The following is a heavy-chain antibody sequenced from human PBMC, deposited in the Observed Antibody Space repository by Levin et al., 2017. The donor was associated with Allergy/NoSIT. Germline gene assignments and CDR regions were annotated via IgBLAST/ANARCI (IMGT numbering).Heavy chain of an antibody. V-gene: IGHV3-7*01. CDR2: IKQDGSEK. D-gene: IGHD3-22*01. Sequence: GESLKISCAASGFTFSSYWMSWVRQAPGKGLEWVANIKQDGSEKYYVDSVKGRFTISRDNAKNSLYLQMNSLRAEDTAVYYCARDPYYYDSSGPKRGAFDSWGQGTMVTVSS. CDR3: ARDPYYYDSSGPKRGAFDS. CDR1: GFTFSSYW. J-gene: IGHJ3*02.